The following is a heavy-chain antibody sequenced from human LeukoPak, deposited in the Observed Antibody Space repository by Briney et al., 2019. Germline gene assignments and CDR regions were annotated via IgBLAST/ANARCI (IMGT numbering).Heavy chain of an antibody. CDR3: ARGSGSSWSTLLYGMDV. CDR2: INHSGST. CDR1: GGSFSGYY. V-gene: IGHV4-34*01. J-gene: IGHJ6*02. D-gene: IGHD6-13*01. Sequence: ASETLSLTCAVYGGSFSGYYWSWIRQPPGKGLEWIGEINHSGSTNYNPSLKSRVTISVDTSKNQFSLKLSSVTAADTAVYYCARGSGSSWSTLLYGMDVWGQGTTVTVSS.